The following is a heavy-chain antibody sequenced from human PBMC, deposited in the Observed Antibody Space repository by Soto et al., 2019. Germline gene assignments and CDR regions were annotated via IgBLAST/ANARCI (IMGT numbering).Heavy chain of an antibody. Sequence: GASVKVSCKASGYTFTSYAMHWVRQAPGQRLEWMGWINAGNGNTKYSQKFQGRVTITRDTSASTAYMELSSLRSEDTAVYHCARDLPMIAAAGPDAFVIWGQGTMVTVS. CDR2: INAGNGNT. D-gene: IGHD6-13*01. V-gene: IGHV1-3*01. CDR1: GYTFTSYA. CDR3: ARDLPMIAAAGPDAFVI. J-gene: IGHJ3*02.